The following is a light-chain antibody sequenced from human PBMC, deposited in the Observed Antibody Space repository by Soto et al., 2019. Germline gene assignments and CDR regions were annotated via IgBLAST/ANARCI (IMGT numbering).Light chain of an antibody. J-gene: IGLJ2*01. CDR1: SSDVGTYDR. Sequence: QSALTQPPSVSGSPGQSVTIACIGSSSDVGTYDRVSWYQAPPGTAPKLIIYEVHYRPSGVPDRFSGSKSGNTASLTISGLHSEDEADYYCRSYAARTTLLFGGGTKVTVL. V-gene: IGLV2-18*02. CDR3: RSYAARTTLL. CDR2: EVH.